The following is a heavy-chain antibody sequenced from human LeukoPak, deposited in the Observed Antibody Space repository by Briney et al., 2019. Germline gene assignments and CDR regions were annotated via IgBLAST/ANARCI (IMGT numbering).Heavy chain of an antibody. CDR1: GGSISSSSYY. Sequence: SETLSLTCTVSGGSISSSSYYWGWIRRPPGKGLEWIGSIYYSGSTYYNPSLKRRVTISVDTSKNQFSLKLSSVTAADTAVYYCARHRPTTEYDSSGYYYSERLNWFDPWGQGTLVTVSS. V-gene: IGHV4-39*01. CDR2: IYYSGST. D-gene: IGHD3-22*01. CDR3: ARHRPTTEYDSSGYYYSERLNWFDP. J-gene: IGHJ5*02.